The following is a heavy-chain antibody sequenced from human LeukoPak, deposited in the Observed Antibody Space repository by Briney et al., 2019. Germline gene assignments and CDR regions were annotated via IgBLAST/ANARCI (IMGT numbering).Heavy chain of an antibody. CDR2: IWYDGSNK. V-gene: IGHV3-33*08. CDR3: ARSHYYGSGSYYPGY. Sequence: GGSLRLSCAASGFTFSNAWMSWVRQAPGKGLEWVAVIWYDGSNKYYADSVKGRFTISRDNSKNTLYLQMNSLRAEDTAVYYCARSHYYGSGSYYPGYWGQGTLVTVSS. CDR1: GFTFSNAW. D-gene: IGHD3-10*01. J-gene: IGHJ4*02.